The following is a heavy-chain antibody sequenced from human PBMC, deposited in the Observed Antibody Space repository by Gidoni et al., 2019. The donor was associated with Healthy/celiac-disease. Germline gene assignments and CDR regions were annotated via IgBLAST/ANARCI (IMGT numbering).Heavy chain of an antibody. CDR1: GGSFSGYY. J-gene: IGHJ1*01. CDR2: INHSGST. CDR3: ARGVGTTVTTVYFQH. D-gene: IGHD4-17*01. V-gene: IGHV4-34*01. Sequence: QVQLQQWGAGLLKPSETLSLTCAVYGGSFSGYYWSWIRQPPGKGLEWIGEINHSGSTNYTPSLKSRVTISVDTSKNQFSLKLSSVTAADTAVYYCARGVGTTVTTVYFQHWGQGTLVTVSS.